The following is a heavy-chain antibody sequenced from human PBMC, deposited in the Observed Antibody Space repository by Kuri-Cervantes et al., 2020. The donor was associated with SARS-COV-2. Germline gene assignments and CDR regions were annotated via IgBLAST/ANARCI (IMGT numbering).Heavy chain of an antibody. CDR3: ARQGYCSGGSCYSGAMDV. J-gene: IGHJ6*02. D-gene: IGHD2-15*01. CDR1: GLTFSDYY. CDR2: ISSSGGIYM. Sequence: LSLTCAASGLTFSDYYMSWIRQAPGKGLEWVSYISSSGGIYMQYADSVKGRFTISRDNAKKSLYLEMNSLRAEDTAVYYCARQGYCSGGSCYSGAMDVWGQGTTVTVSS. V-gene: IGHV3-11*01.